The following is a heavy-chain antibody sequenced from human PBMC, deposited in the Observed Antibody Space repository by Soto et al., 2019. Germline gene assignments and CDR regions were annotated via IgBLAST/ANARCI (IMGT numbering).Heavy chain of an antibody. J-gene: IGHJ4*02. Sequence: EVQLVESGGGLVQPGESLRLSCAASGFTFSSYWMHWVRQAPGKGLEWVSRINSDGSSTSYAGSVKGRFTISRNNAKNTLYLQMNSLRAEDTAVYYCVRTSLVVAAATREDYWGQGTLVTVSS. CDR2: INSDGSST. D-gene: IGHD2-15*01. CDR1: GFTFSSYW. V-gene: IGHV3-74*01. CDR3: VRTSLVVAAATREDY.